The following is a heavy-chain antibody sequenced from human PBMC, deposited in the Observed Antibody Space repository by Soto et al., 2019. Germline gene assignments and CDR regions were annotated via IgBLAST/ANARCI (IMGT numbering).Heavy chain of an antibody. J-gene: IGHJ6*02. CDR3: ARSELYYCDSSGYLPAYYYGMDV. D-gene: IGHD3-22*01. Sequence: PSETLSLTCAVYGGSFSGYYWSWIRQPPGKGLEWIGEINHSGSTNYNPSLKSRVTISVDTSKNQFSLKLSSVTAADTAVYYCARSELYYCDSSGYLPAYYYGMDVWGQGTTVTV. CDR2: INHSGST. V-gene: IGHV4-34*01. CDR1: GGSFSGYY.